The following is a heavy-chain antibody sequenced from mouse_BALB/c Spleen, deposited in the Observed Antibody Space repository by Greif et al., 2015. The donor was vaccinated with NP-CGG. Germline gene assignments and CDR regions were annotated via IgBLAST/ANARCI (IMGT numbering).Heavy chain of an antibody. CDR3: ARGSYFDY. CDR2: IYPGDGDT. CDR1: GYTFTSYR. D-gene: IGHD1-1*01. J-gene: IGHJ2*01. V-gene: IGHV1-87*01. Sequence: SGAELARPGASVKLSCKASGYTFTSYRMQWVKQRPGQGLEWIGAIYPGDGDTRYTQKFKGKATLTADKSSSTAYMQLSSLASEDSAVYYCARGSYFDYWGQGTTLTVSS.